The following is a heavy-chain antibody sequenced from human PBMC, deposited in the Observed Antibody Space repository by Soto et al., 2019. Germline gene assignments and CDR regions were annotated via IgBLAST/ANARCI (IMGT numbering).Heavy chain of an antibody. V-gene: IGHV3-9*01. J-gene: IGHJ6*02. D-gene: IGHD3-16*01. CDR3: AKEKGFGGVRKGMDV. CDR2: ISRNSGSI. Sequence: EVQLVESGGGLVQPGRSLRLSCAASGFTFDDYAMHWVRQAPGKGLEWVSGISRNSGSIGYADSVKGRFTISRDNAKNSLYLQMNSLRAEDTALYYCAKEKGFGGVRKGMDVWGQGTTVTVSS. CDR1: GFTFDDYA.